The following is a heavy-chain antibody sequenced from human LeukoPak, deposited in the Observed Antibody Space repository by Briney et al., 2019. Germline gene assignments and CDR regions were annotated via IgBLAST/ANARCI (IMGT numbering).Heavy chain of an antibody. CDR3: ARGYYYDSSGYYYFDY. V-gene: IGHV1-58*01. J-gene: IGHJ4*02. CDR1: GFTFTSSA. CDR2: IVVGSGNT. Sequence: SVKVSCKASGFTFTSSAVQWVRQARGQRLEWIGWIVVGSGNTNYAQKFQERVTITRDMSTSTAYMELSSLRSEDTAVYYCARGYYYDSSGYYYFDYWGQGTLVTVSS. D-gene: IGHD3-22*01.